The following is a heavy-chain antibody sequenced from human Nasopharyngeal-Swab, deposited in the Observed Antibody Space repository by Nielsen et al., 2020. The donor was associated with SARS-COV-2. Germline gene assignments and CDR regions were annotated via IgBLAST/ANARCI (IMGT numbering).Heavy chain of an antibody. CDR2: ISAYNGNT. V-gene: IGHV1-18*01. J-gene: IGHJ4*02. CDR1: GYTFTSYA. CDR3: ARARVVRGVLPDY. D-gene: IGHD3-10*01. Sequence: ASVKVSCKASGYTFTSYAISWVRQAPGQGLEWMGWISAYNGNTNYAQKFQGRVTITADESTSTAYMELSSLRSEDTAVYYCARARVVRGVLPDYWGQGTLVTVSS.